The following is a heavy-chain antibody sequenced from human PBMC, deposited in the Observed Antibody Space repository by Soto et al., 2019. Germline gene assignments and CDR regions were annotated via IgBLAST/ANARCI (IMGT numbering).Heavy chain of an antibody. V-gene: IGHV3-11*01. J-gene: IGHJ4*02. CDR2: ISRDGNTV. CDR3: ARGHTILNY. Sequence: PGGSLRLSCAASGLIFSDYYMSWIRQAPGKGLEWVSYISRDGNTVNYADSVKGRFTISRDNAKNSLYLEMNSLRAEDTAIYYCARGHTILNYWGQGTLVTVSS. CDR1: GLIFSDYY. D-gene: IGHD3-3*01.